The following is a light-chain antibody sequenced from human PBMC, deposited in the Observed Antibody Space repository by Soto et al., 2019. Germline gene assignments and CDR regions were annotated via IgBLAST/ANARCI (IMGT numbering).Light chain of an antibody. J-gene: IGKJ1*01. Sequence: TQSPSTLSASVGDRVTITCRASQSISSWLAWYQQKPGKAPKVLIFDASSLESGVPSRFSGSGSATEFTLTISSLQPDDFATYYCQQYSTYPWTFGQGTKVEIK. CDR3: QQYSTYPWT. CDR2: DAS. V-gene: IGKV1-5*01. CDR1: QSISSW.